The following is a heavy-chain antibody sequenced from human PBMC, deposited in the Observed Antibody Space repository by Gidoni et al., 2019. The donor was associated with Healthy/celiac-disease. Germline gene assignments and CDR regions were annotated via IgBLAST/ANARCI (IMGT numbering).Heavy chain of an antibody. J-gene: IGHJ4*02. CDR3: ARGGRVKYYGSGSYIRKFDY. V-gene: IGHV4-34*01. Sequence: QVQLQQWGAGLLKPSETLSLTCAVYGGSFSGYYWSWIRQPPGKGLEWIGEINHSGSTNYNPSLKSRVTISVDTSKNQFSLKLSSVTAADTAVYYCARGGRVKYYGSGSYIRKFDYWGQGTLVTVSS. CDR1: GGSFSGYY. D-gene: IGHD3-10*01. CDR2: INHSGST.